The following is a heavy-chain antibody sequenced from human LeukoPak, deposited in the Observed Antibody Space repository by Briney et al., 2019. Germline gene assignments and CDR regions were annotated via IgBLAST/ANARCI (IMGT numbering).Heavy chain of an antibody. CDR3: ARGSWFDP. CDR1: GGSFSGYY. CDR2: INHSGST. J-gene: IGHJ5*02. V-gene: IGHV4-34*01. Sequence: SETLSLTCAVYGGSFSGYYWSWIRQPPGKGLEWIGEINHSGSTNYNPSLKSRVAISVDTSKNQFSLKLSSVTAADTAVYYCARGSWFDPWGQGTLVTVSS.